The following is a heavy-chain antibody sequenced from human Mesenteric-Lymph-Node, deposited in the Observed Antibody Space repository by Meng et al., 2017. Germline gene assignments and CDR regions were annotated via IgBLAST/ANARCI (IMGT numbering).Heavy chain of an antibody. D-gene: IGHD3-16*02. CDR2: INHSGST. CDR1: GGSFSDHY. Sequence: ESLRLSCAVYGGSFSDHYWSWIRQSPGKGLEWIGEINHSGSTNYNPSLKSRVTISVDTSKNQFSLKLSSVTAADTAVYYCARLTDYVWGSYRYFDYWGQGTLVTVSS. J-gene: IGHJ4*02. CDR3: ARLTDYVWGSYRYFDY. V-gene: IGHV4-34*01.